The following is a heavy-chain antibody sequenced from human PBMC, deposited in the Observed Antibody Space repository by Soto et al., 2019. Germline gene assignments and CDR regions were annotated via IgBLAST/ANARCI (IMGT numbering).Heavy chain of an antibody. V-gene: IGHV1-24*01. CDR2: FDPEDGET. Sequence: ASVKVSCKVSGYTLSELSMHWVRQAPGKGLEWMGGFDPEDGETIYAQKFQGRVTMTGDTSTDTAYMGLSSLRSGETAVYYCATDPDTNTALFDYWGQGTLVTVSS. CDR1: GYTLSELS. D-gene: IGHD5-18*01. CDR3: ATDPDTNTALFDY. J-gene: IGHJ4*02.